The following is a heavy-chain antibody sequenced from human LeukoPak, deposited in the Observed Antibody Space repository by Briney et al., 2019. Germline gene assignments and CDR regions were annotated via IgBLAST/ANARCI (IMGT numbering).Heavy chain of an antibody. V-gene: IGHV3-23*01. J-gene: IGHJ4*02. D-gene: IGHD6-19*01. Sequence: GGSLRLSCAASGFTFKTYAMNWVRQVPGKGPEWVSSMSGSGSSTDYADSVKGRFTISRDNSKNTLYLQMNSLRAEDTALYYCAKDAQGLVRGGIYFDFWGQGSLVTVSS. CDR1: GFTFKTYA. CDR2: MSGSGSST. CDR3: AKDAQGLVRGGIYFDF.